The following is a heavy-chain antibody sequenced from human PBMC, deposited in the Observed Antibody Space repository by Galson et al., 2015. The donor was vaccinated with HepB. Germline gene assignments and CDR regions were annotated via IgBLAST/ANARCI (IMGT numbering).Heavy chain of an antibody. J-gene: IGHJ5*01. CDR3: ARGALVVAVGATQNNWFDP. CDR2: ISAYNGNT. CDR1: GYTFTTYG. V-gene: IGHV1-18*01. D-gene: IGHD2-15*01. Sequence: SVKVSCKASGYTFTTYGISWVRQAPGQGLEWMGWISAYNGNTNYALKFQGRVTITTDTSTSTVYMEVRSLRSDDTAVYYCARGALVVAVGATQNNWFDPWGRGTMVTVSS.